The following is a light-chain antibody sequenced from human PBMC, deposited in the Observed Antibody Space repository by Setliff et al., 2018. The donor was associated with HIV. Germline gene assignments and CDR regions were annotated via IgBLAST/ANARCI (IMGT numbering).Light chain of an antibody. CDR2: EVS. J-gene: IGLJ1*01. V-gene: IGLV2-14*01. Sequence: QSALTQPASVSGSPGQSITISCTGTSGDVGGYNFVSWYQQSPGKAPKLMIYEVSNRPSGVSNRFSGSKSGNTASLTISGLQAEDEADYYCSSYTGTTTHVFGTGTKVTVL. CDR3: SSYTGTTTHV. CDR1: SGDVGGYNF.